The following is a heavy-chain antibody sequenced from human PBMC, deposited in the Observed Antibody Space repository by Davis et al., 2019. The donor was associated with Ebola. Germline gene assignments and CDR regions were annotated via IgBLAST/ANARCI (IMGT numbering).Heavy chain of an antibody. CDR2: MNPNSGNT. Sequence: ASVKVSCKASGYTFTGYYMHWVRQATGQGLEWMGWMNPNSGNTGYAQKFQGRVTMTRDTSISTAYMELSRLRSDDTAVYYCARTHYDFWSGYLLQDAFDIWGQGTMVTVSS. J-gene: IGHJ3*02. CDR3: ARTHYDFWSGYLLQDAFDI. D-gene: IGHD3-3*01. CDR1: GYTFTGYY. V-gene: IGHV1-2*02.